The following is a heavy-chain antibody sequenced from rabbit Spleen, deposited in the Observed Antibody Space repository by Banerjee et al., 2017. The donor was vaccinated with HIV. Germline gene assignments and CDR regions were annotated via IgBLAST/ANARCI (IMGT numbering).Heavy chain of an antibody. CDR2: IDTGSRDFT. V-gene: IGHV1S40*01. Sequence: LVEYGGDLVQPGASLTLTCTASGFDFSAYTFMCWVRQAPGKGLEWIACIDTGSRDFTYYASWAKGRFTISKTSSTTVTLQVTSLTVADTATYFCARDLVAVIGWNFNLWGPGTLVTVS. CDR3: ARDLVAVIGWNFNL. J-gene: IGHJ4*01. D-gene: IGHD1-1*01. CDR1: GFDFSAYTF.